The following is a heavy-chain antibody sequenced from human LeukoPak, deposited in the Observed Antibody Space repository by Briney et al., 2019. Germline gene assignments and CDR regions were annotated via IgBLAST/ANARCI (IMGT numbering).Heavy chain of an antibody. CDR3: ARVIVSCGYQDDY. CDR1: GGSFSGYY. CDR2: INHSGST. Sequence: SETLSLTCAVYGGSFSGYYWSWIRQPPGKGLEWIGEINHSGSTKYNPSLKSRVTISVDTSKNQFSLKLSSVTAADTAVYYCARVIVSCGYQDDYWGQGTLVTVSS. J-gene: IGHJ4*02. V-gene: IGHV4-34*01. D-gene: IGHD5-18*01.